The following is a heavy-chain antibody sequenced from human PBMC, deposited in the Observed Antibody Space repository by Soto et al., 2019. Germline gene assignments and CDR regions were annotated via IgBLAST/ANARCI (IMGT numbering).Heavy chain of an antibody. CDR2: ISSSGTTI. D-gene: IGHD6-13*01. J-gene: IGHJ4*02. CDR3: VRFGGAAAGPGDY. Sequence: GVSLRLSCGASEFTFSSYEMNWVRQAPGKGLEWVSYISSSGTTIYYTDSVKGRFTISRDNAKKSLYLQMNSLRAEDTAVYYCVRFGGAAAGPGDYWGKGTLVTVSS. CDR1: EFTFSSYE. V-gene: IGHV3-48*03.